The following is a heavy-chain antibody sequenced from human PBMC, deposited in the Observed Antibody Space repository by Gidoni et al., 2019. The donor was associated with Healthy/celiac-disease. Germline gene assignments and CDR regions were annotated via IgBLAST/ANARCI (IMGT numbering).Heavy chain of an antibody. Sequence: EVQLVESGGGLVKPGGSLRLSCSASGFTFSSYSMNRVRQAPGKGLEWVSSISSSSSYIYYADSVKGRFTISRDNAKNSLYLQMNSLRAEDTAVYYCAGAEDFWSGSDYWGQGTLVTVSS. V-gene: IGHV3-21*01. D-gene: IGHD3-3*01. CDR2: ISSSSSYI. CDR3: AGAEDFWSGSDY. J-gene: IGHJ4*02. CDR1: GFTFSSYS.